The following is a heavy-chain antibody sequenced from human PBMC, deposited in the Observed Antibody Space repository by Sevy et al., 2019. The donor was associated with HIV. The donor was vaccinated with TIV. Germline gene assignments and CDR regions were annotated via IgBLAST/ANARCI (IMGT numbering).Heavy chain of an antibody. CDR3: AREPWSGGDYYYGMDV. Sequence: SETLSLTCTVSGGSISSYYWSWIRQPAGKGLEWIGRIYTSGSTNYNPSLKSRVTMSVDTSKNQLSLKLTSVTAADTAVYSCAREPWSGGDYYYGMDVWGQGTTVTVSS. CDR1: GGSISSYY. V-gene: IGHV4-4*07. J-gene: IGHJ6*02. CDR2: IYTSGST. D-gene: IGHD2-8*02.